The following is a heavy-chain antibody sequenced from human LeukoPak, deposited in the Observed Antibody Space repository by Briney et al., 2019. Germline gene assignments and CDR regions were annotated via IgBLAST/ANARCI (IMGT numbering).Heavy chain of an antibody. CDR1: GFTFSSYA. J-gene: IGHJ3*02. V-gene: IGHV3-30-3*01. CDR2: ISYDGSNK. Sequence: GGSLRLSCAASGFTFSSYAMHWVRQAPGKGLEWVAVISYDGSNKYYADSVKGRLTISRDNSKNTLYLQMNSLRAEDAAVYYCAKVAVGWRAFDIWGQGTMVTVSS. D-gene: IGHD2-15*01. CDR3: AKVAVGWRAFDI.